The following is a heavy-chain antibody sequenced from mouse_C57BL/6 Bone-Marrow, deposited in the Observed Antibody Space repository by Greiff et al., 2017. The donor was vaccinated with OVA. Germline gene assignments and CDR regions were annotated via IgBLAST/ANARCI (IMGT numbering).Heavy chain of an antibody. Sequence: QVQLKQPGAELVKPGASVKLSCKASGYTFTSYWMHWVKQRPGQGLEWIGMIHPNSGSTNYNENFKSKATLTVDKSSSTAYMQLSSLTSEDSAVYYCDSNYPPDWYFDVWGTGTTVTVSS. CDR1: GYTFTSYW. D-gene: IGHD2-5*01. CDR2: IHPNSGST. CDR3: DSNYPPDWYFDV. V-gene: IGHV1-64*01. J-gene: IGHJ1*03.